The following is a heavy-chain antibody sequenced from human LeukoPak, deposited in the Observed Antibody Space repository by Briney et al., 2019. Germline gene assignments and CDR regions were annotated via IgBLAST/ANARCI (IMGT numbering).Heavy chain of an antibody. J-gene: IGHJ4*01. CDR3: AKGGDGITIFGVVGHFDY. CDR2: ISGRGGIT. CDR1: GFMFNSYA. D-gene: IGHD3-3*01. Sequence: GGSLRLSCAASGFMFNSYAMNWVRQAPGKGLEWVSGISGRGGITHYADSVKGRFTISRDNSKNTQYLQMDSLRAEDTAIYYCAKGGDGITIFGVVGHFDYWGHGTLVTVSS. V-gene: IGHV3-23*01.